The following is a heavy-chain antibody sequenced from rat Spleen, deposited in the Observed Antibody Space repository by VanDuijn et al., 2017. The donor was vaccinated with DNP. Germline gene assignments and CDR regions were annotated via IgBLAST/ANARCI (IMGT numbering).Heavy chain of an antibody. D-gene: IGHD1-4*01. Sequence: EVQLVESGGGLVQPGNSLKLSCAASGFTFSDYAMAWVRQSPKKGLEWVSTIISDGSSIYYRDSVKGRFSLTRDNAKSTQYLQMDSLRSEDTATYYCAGRPPPTRGPFDYWGQGVTVTVSS. V-gene: IGHV5S10*01. CDR1: GFTFSDYA. CDR3: AGRPPPTRGPFDY. CDR2: IISDGSSI. J-gene: IGHJ2*01.